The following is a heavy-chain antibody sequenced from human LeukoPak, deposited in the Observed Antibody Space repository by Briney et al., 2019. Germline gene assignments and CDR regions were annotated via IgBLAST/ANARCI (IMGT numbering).Heavy chain of an antibody. CDR1: GFTFSSYG. CDR2: ISSSGSTI. J-gene: IGHJ4*02. CDR3: ARRRYSSGWFFDC. Sequence: GGSRRLSVAASGFTFSSYGMNWVRQAPGKGLEWVSYISSSGSTIYYADSLKGRFTISRDNAKNSLYLQMTSLRTQDTPGFYVARRRYSSGWFFDCGRRETLVSVSS. D-gene: IGHD6-19*01. V-gene: IGHV3-48*03.